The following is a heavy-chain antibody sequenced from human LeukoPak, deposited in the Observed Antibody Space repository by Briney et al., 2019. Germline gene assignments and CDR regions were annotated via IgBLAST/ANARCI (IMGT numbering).Heavy chain of an antibody. CDR1: GYTFTGYY. Sequence: ASVKVSCKASGYTFTGYYMHWVRQAPGQGLEWMGWINPSGGSTSYAQKFQGRVTMTRDMSTSTVYMELSSLRSEDTAVYYCARDRPAAAGTEVAFDIWGQGTMVTVSS. CDR3: ARDRPAAAGTEVAFDI. CDR2: INPSGGST. J-gene: IGHJ3*02. D-gene: IGHD6-13*01. V-gene: IGHV1-46*01.